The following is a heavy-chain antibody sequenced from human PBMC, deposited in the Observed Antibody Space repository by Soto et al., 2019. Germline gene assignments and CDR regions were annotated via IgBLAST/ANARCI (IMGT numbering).Heavy chain of an antibody. CDR1: GGSISSYY. V-gene: IGHV4-59*12. Sequence: PSETLSLTCTVSGGSISSYYWSWIRQPPGKGLEWIGYIYYSGSTNYNPSLKSRVTMSVNRSKNQFSLNLTSVTAADTAVYFCARGHYRYAMDVWGQGTTVTVSS. CDR3: ARGHYRYAMDV. J-gene: IGHJ6*02. CDR2: IYYSGST.